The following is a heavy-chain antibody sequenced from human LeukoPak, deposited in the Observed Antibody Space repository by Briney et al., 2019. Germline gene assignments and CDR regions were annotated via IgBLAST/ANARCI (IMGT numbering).Heavy chain of an antibody. V-gene: IGHV3-33*01. D-gene: IGHD3-22*01. J-gene: IGHJ4*02. CDR1: GFTFAGFG. Sequence: GGSLRLSCAPSGFTFAGFGMHWVRQAPGKGLEWVAVIWSDGSTKYYADSVKGRFTISRDNSKNTLYLQMNSLRAEDTAVYYCARDSPPRLMYYYDSSGSLRYWGQGTLVTVSS. CDR3: ARDSPPRLMYYYDSSGSLRY. CDR2: IWSDGSTK.